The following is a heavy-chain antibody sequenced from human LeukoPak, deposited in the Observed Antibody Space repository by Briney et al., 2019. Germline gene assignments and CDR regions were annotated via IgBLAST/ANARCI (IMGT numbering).Heavy chain of an antibody. CDR1: GFTFSSFS. V-gene: IGHV3-21*01. Sequence: GSLRLSCAASGFTFSSFSMNWVRQAPGKGLEWVSSIYSTTTYIYYADSVKGRFTISRDNAENSLYLQMNSLRAEDTAVYYCARDQFIHAFDIWGQGTMVTVS. D-gene: IGHD5-24*01. J-gene: IGHJ3*02. CDR2: IYSTTTYI. CDR3: ARDQFIHAFDI.